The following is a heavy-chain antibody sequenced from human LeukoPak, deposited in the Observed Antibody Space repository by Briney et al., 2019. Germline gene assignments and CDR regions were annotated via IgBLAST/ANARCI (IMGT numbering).Heavy chain of an antibody. V-gene: IGHV1-18*01. D-gene: IGHD3-16*01. CDR1: GYSFTTYG. CDR2: ISAHNGDT. Sequence: GASVKVSCKAAGYSFTTYGISWVRQAPGQGLEWMGWISAHNGDTNYAQNLQGRVTMTTDTSTNTAYMELRSLRSDDTAVYYCARRWVYDKRAFDAWGQGTMVTVSS. CDR3: ARRWVYDKRAFDA. J-gene: IGHJ3*01.